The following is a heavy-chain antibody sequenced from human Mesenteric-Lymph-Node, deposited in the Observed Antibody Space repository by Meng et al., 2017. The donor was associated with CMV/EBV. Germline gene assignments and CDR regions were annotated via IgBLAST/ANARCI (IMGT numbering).Heavy chain of an antibody. CDR2: IYHSGST. J-gene: IGHJ3*02. D-gene: IGHD3-22*01. Sequence: ISSYYWPWVRQPPGEELEWIGYIYHSGSTNYNPSLKSRVTISVDTSKNLFSLKLNSVTAADTAVYYCARRTYYYDSTGYSPVAFDIWGQGTMVTVSS. V-gene: IGHV4-59*01. CDR3: ARRTYYYDSTGYSPVAFDI. CDR1: ISSYY.